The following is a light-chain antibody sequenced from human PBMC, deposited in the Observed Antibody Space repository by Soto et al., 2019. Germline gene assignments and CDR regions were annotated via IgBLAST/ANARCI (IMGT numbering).Light chain of an antibody. CDR2: DVN. CDR1: SSDVVGYDY. Sequence: QSALTQPRSVSGSPGRSVTISCTGTSSDVVGYDYVSWYQQHPGKAPKLLIYDVNKRPSGVPDSFSGSKSGNTASLTVSGVQAEDEADYYCCSYASKSTYTWVFGGGTKVTVL. CDR3: CSYASKSTYTWV. J-gene: IGLJ3*02. V-gene: IGLV2-11*01.